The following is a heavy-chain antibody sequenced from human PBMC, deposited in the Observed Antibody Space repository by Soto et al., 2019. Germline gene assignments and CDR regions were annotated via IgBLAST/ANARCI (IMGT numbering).Heavy chain of an antibody. D-gene: IGHD3-22*01. CDR2: IYYSGST. CDR1: GGSISSSSYY. Sequence: SETLSLTCTVSGGSISSSSYYWGWIRQPPGKGLEWIGSIYYSGSTYYNPSLKSRVTISVDTSKSQFSLKLSSVTAADTAVYYCARLDGSSGYYHINPDYWGQGTLVTGLL. CDR3: ARLDGSSGYYHINPDY. J-gene: IGHJ4*02. V-gene: IGHV4-39*01.